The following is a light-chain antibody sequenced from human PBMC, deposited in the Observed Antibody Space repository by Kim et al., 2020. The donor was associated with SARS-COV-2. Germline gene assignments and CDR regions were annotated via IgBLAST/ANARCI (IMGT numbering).Light chain of an antibody. CDR1: QSISSY. V-gene: IGKV1-39*01. CDR2: AAS. J-gene: IGKJ1*01. CDR3: QQSYGIPRT. Sequence: DIQMTQSPSSLSASVGDRVTIPCRASQSISSYLNWYQQKPGKVPKLLIYAASSLQSAVPSRFSGSGSGTDFTLTISSLQPEDFATYYCQQSYGIPRTFGQGTKVDIK.